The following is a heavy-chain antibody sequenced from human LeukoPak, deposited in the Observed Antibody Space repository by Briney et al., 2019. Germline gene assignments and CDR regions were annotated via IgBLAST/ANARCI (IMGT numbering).Heavy chain of an antibody. J-gene: IGHJ4*02. CDR1: GFTFSDYY. D-gene: IGHD3-22*01. CDR3: ASFPGPLSSGMYPDY. Sequence: PGGSLRLSCAASGFTFSDYYMSWIRQAPGKGLEWVSYISSSGSTIYYADSVKGRFTISRDNAKNSLYLQMNSLRAEDTAVYYCASFPGPLSSGMYPDYWGQGTLVTVSS. CDR2: ISSSGSTI. V-gene: IGHV3-11*01.